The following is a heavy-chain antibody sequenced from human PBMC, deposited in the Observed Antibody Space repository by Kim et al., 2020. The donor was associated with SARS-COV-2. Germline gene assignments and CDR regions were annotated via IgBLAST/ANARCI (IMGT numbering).Heavy chain of an antibody. Sequence: SETLSLTCTVSGGSISSGGYYWSWIRQHPGKGLEWIGYIYYSGSTYYNPSLKSRVTISVDTSKNQFSLKLSSVTAADTAVYYCARAVRSVEMAKIGDFDYWGQGTLVTVSS. V-gene: IGHV4-31*03. CDR1: GGSISSGGYY. CDR3: ARAVRSVEMAKIGDFDY. CDR2: IYYSGST. J-gene: IGHJ4*02. D-gene: IGHD4-17*01.